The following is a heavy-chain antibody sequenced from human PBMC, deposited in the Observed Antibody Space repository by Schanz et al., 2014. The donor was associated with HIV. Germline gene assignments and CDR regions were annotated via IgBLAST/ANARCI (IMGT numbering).Heavy chain of an antibody. CDR2: ISPDGSKQ. Sequence: QVQLVESGGGVVQPGRSLRLSCAVSGFTFSNYAMHWVRQAPGKGLEWVAVISPDGSKQHYADSVKGRFIISRDNSKKILYLQMNSLRAEDTAVYYCARDSGSYVYFDDWGQGTLVTVSS. D-gene: IGHD1-26*01. CDR3: ARDSGSYVYFDD. V-gene: IGHV3-30*04. CDR1: GFTFSNYA. J-gene: IGHJ4*02.